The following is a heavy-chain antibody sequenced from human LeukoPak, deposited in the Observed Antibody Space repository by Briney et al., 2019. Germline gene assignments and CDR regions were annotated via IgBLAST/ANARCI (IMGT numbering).Heavy chain of an antibody. Sequence: GSSVTVSCKASGGTFSSYAISWVRQAPGQGLEWMGGIIPIFGTANYAQKFQGRVTITADKSTSTAYMELSSLRSEDTAVYYCARENGGWLNSFDYWGQGTLVTVSS. CDR2: IIPIFGTA. V-gene: IGHV1-69*06. J-gene: IGHJ4*02. D-gene: IGHD3-10*01. CDR1: GGTFSSYA. CDR3: ARENGGWLNSFDY.